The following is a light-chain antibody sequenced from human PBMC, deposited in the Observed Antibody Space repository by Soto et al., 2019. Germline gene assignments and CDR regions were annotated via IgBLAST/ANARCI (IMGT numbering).Light chain of an antibody. J-gene: IGLJ3*02. Sequence: QSALTQPASVSGSPGQSITISCTGTSSDVGSYNLVSWYQQYPGKAPNLMIYEVNKRPSGVPDRFSGSKSGYTASLTVSGLQTEDEAFYYCSSSAGIYHYLVFGGGTKLTVL. CDR3: SSSAGIYHYLV. CDR1: SSDVGSYNL. CDR2: EVN. V-gene: IGLV2-14*02.